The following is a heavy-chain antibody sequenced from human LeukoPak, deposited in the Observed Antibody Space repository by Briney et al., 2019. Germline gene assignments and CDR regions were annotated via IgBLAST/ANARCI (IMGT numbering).Heavy chain of an antibody. Sequence: GGSLRLSCAASGFTFITYNMNWVRQAPGKGLEWVSSIAGSSSDYIYYADSVMGRFSISRDNPKSTVSLQMSSLRAEDTALYYCVRDLHWGGFDVWGQGTMVTVSS. CDR1: GFTFITYN. CDR3: VRDLHWGGFDV. J-gene: IGHJ3*01. CDR2: IAGSSSDYI. V-gene: IGHV3-21*04. D-gene: IGHD7-27*01.